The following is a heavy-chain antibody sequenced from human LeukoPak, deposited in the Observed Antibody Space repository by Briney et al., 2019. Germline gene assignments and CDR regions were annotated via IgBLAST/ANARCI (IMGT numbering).Heavy chain of an antibody. CDR1: GGTFSSYA. V-gene: IGHV1-69*04. Sequence: GASVKVSCKASGGTFSSYAISWVRQAPGQGLEWMGRIIPILGIANYAQKFQGRVTITADKSTSTAYMELSSLRSEDTAVYYCARDLYDSSGYYYGTYFDHWGQGTLVTVSS. D-gene: IGHD3-22*01. CDR2: IIPILGIA. J-gene: IGHJ4*02. CDR3: ARDLYDSSGYYYGTYFDH.